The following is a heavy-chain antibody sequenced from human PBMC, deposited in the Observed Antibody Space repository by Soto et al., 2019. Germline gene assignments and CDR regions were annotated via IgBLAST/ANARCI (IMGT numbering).Heavy chain of an antibody. D-gene: IGHD6-19*01. CDR2: INPNSGGT. J-gene: IGHJ6*02. Sequence: QVQVVQSGAEVRKPGASVKVSCKASGYTFTGYYFHWVRQAPGQGLEWMGWINPNSGGTNYAQKFQGRVTITADKSTSTAYMELSSLRSEDTAVYYCARSRIAVAGTGQYYYYGMDVWGQGTTVTVSS. CDR3: ARSRIAVAGTGQYYYYGMDV. CDR1: GYTFTGYY. V-gene: IGHV1-2*02.